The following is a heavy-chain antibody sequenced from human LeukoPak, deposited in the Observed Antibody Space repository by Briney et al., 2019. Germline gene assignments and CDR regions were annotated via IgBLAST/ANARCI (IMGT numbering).Heavy chain of an antibody. CDR3: ASSGQLGMPGYYYYGMDV. Sequence: ASVKVSCKASGYTLTGYYMHWVRQAPGQGLEWMGWINPNSGGTNYAQKSQGRVTMTRDTSISTAYMELSRLRSDDTAVYYCASSGQLGMPGYYYYGMDVWGQGTTVTVSS. CDR1: GYTLTGYY. V-gene: IGHV1-2*02. CDR2: INPNSGGT. J-gene: IGHJ6*02. D-gene: IGHD7-27*01.